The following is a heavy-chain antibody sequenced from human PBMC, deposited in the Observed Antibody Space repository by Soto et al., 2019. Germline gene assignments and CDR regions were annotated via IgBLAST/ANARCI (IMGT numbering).Heavy chain of an antibody. CDR3: AREGYNFGPFDY. V-gene: IGHV4-61*08. CDR1: GGSISSGDYY. J-gene: IGHJ4*02. D-gene: IGHD5-18*01. Sequence: SETLSLTCTVSGGSISSGDYYWSWIRQPPGKGLEWIGYIYYSGTTNYNSSLKSRVTISIDTSKNQFSLKFNSVTAADTAVYYCAREGYNFGPFDYWGQGALVTVSS. CDR2: IYYSGTT.